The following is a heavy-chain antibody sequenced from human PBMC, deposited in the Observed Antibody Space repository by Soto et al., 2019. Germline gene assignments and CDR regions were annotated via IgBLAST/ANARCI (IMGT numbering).Heavy chain of an antibody. CDR2: IIPILGIA. CDR3: ARDSVYSYGFFGY. V-gene: IGHV1-69*04. CDR1: GGTFSSYT. Sequence: SVKVSCKASGGTFSSYTISWVRQAPGQGLEWMGRIIPILGIANYAQKFQGRVTITADKSTSTAYMELSSLRSEDTAVYYCARDSVYSYGFFGYWGQGTLVTVSS. D-gene: IGHD5-18*01. J-gene: IGHJ4*02.